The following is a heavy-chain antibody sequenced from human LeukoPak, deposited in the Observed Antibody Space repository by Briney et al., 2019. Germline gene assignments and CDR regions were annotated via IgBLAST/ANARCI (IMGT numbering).Heavy chain of an antibody. Sequence: GGSLRLSCAASGFTFSNYDMHWVRHVTGKGMEWVSVIGTGGNKYYLGSVKGRFTISTDNANNSLYLQMNSLTAEDTALYYCARDPALGKFDYWGQGTLVTVSS. CDR2: IGTGGNK. D-gene: IGHD7-27*01. J-gene: IGHJ4*02. V-gene: IGHV3-13*04. CDR3: ARDPALGKFDY. CDR1: GFTFSNYD.